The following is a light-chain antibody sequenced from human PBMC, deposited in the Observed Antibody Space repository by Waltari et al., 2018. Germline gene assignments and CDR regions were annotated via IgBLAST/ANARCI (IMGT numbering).Light chain of an antibody. CDR1: SSDVGAYNY. V-gene: IGLV2-14*03. CDR3: SSYISSSTLEL. CDR2: DVS. J-gene: IGLJ2*01. Sequence: QSALTQPASVSGSPRQSITISCTGTSSDVGAYNYVSWYQQHPGKAPKLMIFDVSNRPSGVSNRFSGSKSGNTASLTISGLQAEDEADYYCSSYISSSTLELFGGGTSLTVL.